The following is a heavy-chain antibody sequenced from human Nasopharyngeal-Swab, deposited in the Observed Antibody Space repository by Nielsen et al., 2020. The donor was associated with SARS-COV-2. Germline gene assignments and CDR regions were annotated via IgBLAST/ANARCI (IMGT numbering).Heavy chain of an antibody. V-gene: IGHV1-2*06. CDR3: AREGSVATEFDY. Sequence: ASVKVSCKASGYTFIDSYIHWVRQAPGQGLEWMGRINPIGGGTIYAQNFRGRVTMTLDTSISTAYLDLRRLRFDDTAVYCCAREGSVATEFDYWGQGTLVTVSS. D-gene: IGHD5-12*01. CDR1: GYTFIDSY. J-gene: IGHJ4*02. CDR2: INPIGGGT.